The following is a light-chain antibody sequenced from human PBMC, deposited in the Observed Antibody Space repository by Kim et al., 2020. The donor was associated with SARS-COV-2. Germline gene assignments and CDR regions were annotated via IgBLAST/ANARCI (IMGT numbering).Light chain of an antibody. CDR3: NSRDSNGTHLV. J-gene: IGLJ2*01. Sequence: ALGQPVRITCQRGNFGDYQASWYQQTPGRAPVQVTYGKNNRPSGFPARLAGSSSGNTATLTITEAQAEDEADYFCNSRDSNGTHLVFGGGTQLTVL. CDR1: NFGDYQ. CDR2: GKN. V-gene: IGLV3-19*01.